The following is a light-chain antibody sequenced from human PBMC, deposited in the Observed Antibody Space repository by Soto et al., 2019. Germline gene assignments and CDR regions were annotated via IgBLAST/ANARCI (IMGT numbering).Light chain of an antibody. V-gene: IGKV3-15*01. CDR2: GAF. Sequence: EIVMTQSPATLSVSPGETATLSCRASQSVSYNLPWYQQKPGQGPRLLIYGAFTRATGIATRFSGSGSGTELTLTISSLQSEDFAVYYCQQYKNWPPLTFGGGTKVEIK. J-gene: IGKJ4*01. CDR3: QQYKNWPPLT. CDR1: QSVSYN.